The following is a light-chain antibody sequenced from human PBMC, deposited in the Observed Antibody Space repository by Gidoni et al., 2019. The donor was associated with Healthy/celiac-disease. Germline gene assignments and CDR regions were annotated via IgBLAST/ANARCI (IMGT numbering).Light chain of an antibody. J-gene: IGLJ2*01. V-gene: IGLV2-23*01. CDR1: SSDVGSYNL. CDR3: CSYAGSSTSYVV. Sequence: QSALTQPASVSASPGQSTTLSCTGTSSDVGSYNLVSWYQPHPGKAPKLMIYEGSKRPSGVSNRFSGSKSGNTASLTISGLQAEDEADYYCCSYAGSSTSYVVFGGGTKLTVL. CDR2: EGS.